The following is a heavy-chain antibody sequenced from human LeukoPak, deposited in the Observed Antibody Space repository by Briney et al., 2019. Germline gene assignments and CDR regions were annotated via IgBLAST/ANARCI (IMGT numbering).Heavy chain of an antibody. Sequence: GGSLRLSCAASGFTFSSYAMHWVRQAPGKGLEWVAVISYDGSNKYYADSVKGRFTISRDNSKNTLYLQMNSLRAEDTAVYYCARARGAAAGTRYYYYYYGMDVWGQGTTVTVSS. CDR1: GFTFSSYA. V-gene: IGHV3-30-3*01. CDR2: ISYDGSNK. J-gene: IGHJ6*02. CDR3: ARARGAAAGTRYYYYYYGMDV. D-gene: IGHD6-13*01.